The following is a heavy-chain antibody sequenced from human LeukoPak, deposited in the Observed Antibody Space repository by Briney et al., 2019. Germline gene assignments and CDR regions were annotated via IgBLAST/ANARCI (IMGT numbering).Heavy chain of an antibody. CDR1: GFTLSDYW. V-gene: IGHV3-7*01. D-gene: IGHD1-1*01. J-gene: IGHJ3*02. CDR2: IKQDGSVQ. CDR3: ARDGIMTYAFDI. Sequence: GGSLRLSCPASGFTLSDYWMHWVRQAPGKGLEWMANIKQDGSVQNYVDSVKGRFTISRDNAKDSLFLQLNNLIAEYTAVYFCARDGIMTYAFDIWGQGTKVTVSP.